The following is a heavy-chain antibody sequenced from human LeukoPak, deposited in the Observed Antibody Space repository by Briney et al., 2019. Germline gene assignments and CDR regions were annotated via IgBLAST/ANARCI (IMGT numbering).Heavy chain of an antibody. Sequence: GGSLRLSCAASGFTFEDFSLHWVRQAPGKGLVWVSRIKSDGRTNYADSVKGRFTISRDNAKNTVSLQMNSLRAEDTGVYYCARAPSEIGGYYPEYFRHWGQGTLVIVSS. CDR1: GFTFEDFS. J-gene: IGHJ1*01. CDR3: ARAPSEIGGYYPEYFRH. D-gene: IGHD3-22*01. CDR2: IKSDGRT. V-gene: IGHV3-74*01.